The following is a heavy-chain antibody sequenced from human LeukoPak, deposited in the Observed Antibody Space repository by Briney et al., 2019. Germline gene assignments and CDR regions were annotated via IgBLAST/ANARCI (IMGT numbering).Heavy chain of an antibody. V-gene: IGHV4-59*01. CDR2: VYYTGST. D-gene: IGHD6-13*01. J-gene: IGHJ3*01. CDR3: ARISSSNWYNQRGAFDV. CDR1: GGSISSYY. Sequence: SETLSLTCTVSGGSISSYYWSWVRQPPGKGLEWIGFVYYTGSTNYSPSLKSRVTISVDTSKNQFSLKLRSVTAADTAVYYCARISSSNWYNQRGAFDVWGQGTMVTVSS.